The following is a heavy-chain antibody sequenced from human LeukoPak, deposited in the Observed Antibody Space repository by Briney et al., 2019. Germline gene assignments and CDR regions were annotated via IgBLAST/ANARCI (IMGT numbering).Heavy chain of an antibody. CDR2: INSGGST. J-gene: IGHJ3*02. CDR3: ARDLAFDI. V-gene: IGHV3-53*01. Sequence: TGGSLRLSCAASGFTVSSNYMNWVRQAPGKGLEWVSFINSGGSTYYADSVKGRFTISRDNSKNTLYLQMSSLRAEDTAVYYCARDLAFDIWGQGTMVTVSS. CDR1: GFTVSSNY.